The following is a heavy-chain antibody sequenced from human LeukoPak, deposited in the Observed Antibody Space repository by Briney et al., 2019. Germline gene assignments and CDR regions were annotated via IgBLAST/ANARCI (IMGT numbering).Heavy chain of an antibody. CDR2: IIPIFGTA. Sequence: VASVKVSCKASGGTFSSYAISWVRQAPGQGLEWMGGIIPIFGTANYAQKFQGRVTITADESTSTAYMELSSLRSEDTAVYYCARSPTYYYDSSGYSTGPPAFDIWGQGTMVTVSS. V-gene: IGHV1-69*13. D-gene: IGHD3-22*01. J-gene: IGHJ3*02. CDR3: ARSPTYYYDSSGYSTGPPAFDI. CDR1: GGTFSSYA.